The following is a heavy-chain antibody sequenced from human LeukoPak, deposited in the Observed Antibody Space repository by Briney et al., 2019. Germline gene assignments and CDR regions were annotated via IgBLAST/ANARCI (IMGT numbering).Heavy chain of an antibody. CDR2: IYYSGST. V-gene: IGHV4-59*01. CDR1: GGSISSYY. CDR3: ARAQEWEQAFDI. Sequence: SETLSLTCTVSGGSISSYYWSWIRQPPGKGLEWIGYIYYSGSTNYNPSLKSRVTRSVDTSKNQLSLKLRPVTAADTAVYYCARAQEWEQAFDIWGQGTMVTVSS. D-gene: IGHD1-26*01. J-gene: IGHJ3*02.